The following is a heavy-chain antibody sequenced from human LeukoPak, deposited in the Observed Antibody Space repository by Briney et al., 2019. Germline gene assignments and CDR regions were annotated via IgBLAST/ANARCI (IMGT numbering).Heavy chain of an antibody. CDR2: INPSGGST. V-gene: IGHV1-46*01. CDR3: ARDFWRSKWLSRTIGGMDV. D-gene: IGHD3-22*01. Sequence: ASVKVSCKASGYTFTSYYMHWVRQAPGQGLEWMGIINPSGGSTSYAQKFQGGVTMTRDTSTSTVYMELSSLRSEDTAVYYCARDFWRSKWLSRTIGGMDVWGQGTTVTVSS. J-gene: IGHJ6*02. CDR1: GYTFTSYY.